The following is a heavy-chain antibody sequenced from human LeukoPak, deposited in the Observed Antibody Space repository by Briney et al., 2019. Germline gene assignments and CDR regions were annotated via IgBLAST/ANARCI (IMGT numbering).Heavy chain of an antibody. CDR1: GFPFSRYG. J-gene: IGHJ1*01. Sequence: GGSLRLSCAASGFPFSRYGVHWVRQAPGKGLEWVAVIWYDGSKKNYADSVKGRFTISRDNSKNTLNLQMTSLRAEDTAVYYCARVSGDYSSGWYEEYFQYWGQGTLVIVSS. CDR3: ARVSGDYSSGWYEEYFQY. D-gene: IGHD6-19*01. CDR2: IWYDGSKK. V-gene: IGHV3-33*01.